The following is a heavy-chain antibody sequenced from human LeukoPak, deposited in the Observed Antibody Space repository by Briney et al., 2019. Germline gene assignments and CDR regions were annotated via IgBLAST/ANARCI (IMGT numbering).Heavy chain of an antibody. V-gene: IGHV1-69*05. CDR1: GGTFSSYA. Sequence: ASVTVSLKSSGGTFSSYAISWVRQAPGPGLEWMGRIFPIFGVANYAQTFQGIVATTTEESTSTGYMELSSLRSEDTGVYYCARPLGGYSCGFGCWGQGTLVTVSS. D-gene: IGHD5-18*01. J-gene: IGHJ4*02. CDR3: ARPLGGYSCGFGC. CDR2: IFPIFGVA.